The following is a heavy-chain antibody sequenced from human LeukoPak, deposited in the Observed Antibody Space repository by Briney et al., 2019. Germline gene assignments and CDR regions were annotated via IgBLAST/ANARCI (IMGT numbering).Heavy chain of an antibody. CDR3: ARTPIYYFDNSGYYN. CDR1: GASISSGSYY. CDR2: IYSSGST. D-gene: IGHD3-22*01. J-gene: IGHJ4*02. V-gene: IGHV4-61*02. Sequence: SETLSLTCTVSGASISSGSYYWSWIRQPAGKGLEWIGLIYSSGSTSYNPSLKSRVTMSVDTSKKQFSLRLSSVTAADTAVYYCARTPIYYFDNSGYYNWGQGTLVTVSS.